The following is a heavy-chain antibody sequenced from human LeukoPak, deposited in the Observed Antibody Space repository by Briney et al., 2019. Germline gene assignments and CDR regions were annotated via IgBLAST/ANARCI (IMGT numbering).Heavy chain of an antibody. CDR2: IWYDGSNK. Sequence: GGSLRLSCAASGFTFSSYGMHWVRQAPGKGLEWVAVIWYDGSNKYYADSVKGRFTISRDNSKNTLYLQMNSLRAEDTAVYYCARGLDTMVRGVRENYYYYYGMDVWGKGTTVTVSS. J-gene: IGHJ6*04. D-gene: IGHD3-10*01. V-gene: IGHV3-33*01. CDR3: ARGLDTMVRGVRENYYYYYGMDV. CDR1: GFTFSSYG.